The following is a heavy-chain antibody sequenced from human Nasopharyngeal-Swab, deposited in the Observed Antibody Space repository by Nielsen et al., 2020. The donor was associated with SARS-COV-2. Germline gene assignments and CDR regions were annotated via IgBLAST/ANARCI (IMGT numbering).Heavy chain of an antibody. CDR2: ISYDGSNK. CDR1: GFTFSGYA. J-gene: IGHJ6*02. V-gene: IGHV3-30-3*01. D-gene: IGHD4-17*01. CDR3: ARSYYGAYYYGMDV. Sequence: GESLKISCAASGFTFSGYAMHWVRQAPGKGLEWVAVISYDGSNKYYADSVEGRFTISRDNSKNTLYLQMNSLRAEDTAVYYCARSYYGAYYYGMDVWGQGTTVTVSS.